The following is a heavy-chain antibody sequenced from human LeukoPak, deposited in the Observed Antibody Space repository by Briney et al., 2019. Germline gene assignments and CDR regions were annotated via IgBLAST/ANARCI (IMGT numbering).Heavy chain of an antibody. CDR1: GFALSSHW. V-gene: IGHV3-15*01. J-gene: IGHJ4*02. D-gene: IGHD2-21*01. CDR2: IRSKIDGGAT. Sequence: PGGSLRLSCAASGFALSSHWMSWVRQAPGKGLEWVGRIRSKIDGGATDYAAPVKGRFTISRDDSKNTLYLQINSLKIEDTAMYYCYTSITDYWGQGTLVTVSS. CDR3: YTSITDY.